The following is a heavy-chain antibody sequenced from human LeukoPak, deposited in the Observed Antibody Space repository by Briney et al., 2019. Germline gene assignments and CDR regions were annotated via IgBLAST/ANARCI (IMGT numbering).Heavy chain of an antibody. V-gene: IGHV3-53*01. CDR2: IYGDGRT. Sequence: GGSLRLSCTASGFNVNSNFMSWIRQAPGKGLEWVSIIYGDGRTFYASSVKGRFIISRDDSKNTLLLQMDSLRVEDTAVYYCARASGGNSYYFDSWGQGTLVTVSS. D-gene: IGHD4-23*01. CDR3: ARASGGNSYYFDS. CDR1: GFNVNSNF. J-gene: IGHJ4*02.